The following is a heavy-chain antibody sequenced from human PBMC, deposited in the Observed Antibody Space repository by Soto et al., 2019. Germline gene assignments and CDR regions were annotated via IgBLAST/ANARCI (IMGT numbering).Heavy chain of an antibody. CDR2: IYYSGST. D-gene: IGHD6-13*01. V-gene: IGHV4-31*03. J-gene: IGHJ4*02. CDR3: ARDRAGALYFDY. Sequence: QVQLQESGPGLVKPSQTLSLTCTVSGGSISSGGYYWSWIRQHPGKGLEWIGYIYYSGSTYYNPSLKSRVTISVDTSKNQFSLKMSSVTAADTAVYYCARDRAGALYFDYWGQGTLVTVSS. CDR1: GGSISSGGYY.